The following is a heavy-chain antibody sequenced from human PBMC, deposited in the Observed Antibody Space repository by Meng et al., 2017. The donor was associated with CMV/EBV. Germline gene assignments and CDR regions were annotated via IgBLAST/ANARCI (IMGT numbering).Heavy chain of an antibody. V-gene: IGHV3-49*04. CDR1: GFTFGDYA. Sequence: GGSLRLSCTASGFTFGDYAMSWVRQAPGKGLEWVGFIRSKAYGGTTEYAASVKGRFTISRDDSKSIAYLQMNSLKTEDTAVYYCTRDFEVGATEDYWGQGTLVTVFS. CDR3: TRDFEVGATEDY. D-gene: IGHD1-26*01. J-gene: IGHJ4*02. CDR2: IRSKAYGGTT.